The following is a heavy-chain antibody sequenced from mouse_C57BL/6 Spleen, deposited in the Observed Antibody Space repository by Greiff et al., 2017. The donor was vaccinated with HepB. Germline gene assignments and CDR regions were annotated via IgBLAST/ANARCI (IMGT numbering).Heavy chain of an antibody. CDR3: ARDDYGSSFDY. J-gene: IGHJ2*01. D-gene: IGHD1-1*01. CDR2: INPSNGGT. V-gene: IGHV1-53*01. Sequence: VQLQRPGTELVKPGASVKLSCKASGYTFTSYWMHWVKQRHGQGLEWIGNINPSNGGTNYNEKFKSKATLTVDKSSSTAYMQLSSLTSEDSAVYYCARDDYGSSFDYWGQGTTLTVSS. CDR1: GYTFTSYW.